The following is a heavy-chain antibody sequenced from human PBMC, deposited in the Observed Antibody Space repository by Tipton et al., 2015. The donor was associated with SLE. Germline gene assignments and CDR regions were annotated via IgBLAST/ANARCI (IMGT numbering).Heavy chain of an antibody. J-gene: IGHJ4*02. CDR3: ARRTIFGVPDY. CDR1: GYTFTNHY. CDR2: IRPSDNNT. D-gene: IGHD3-3*01. V-gene: IGHV1-46*01. Sequence: QSGAEVKKPGASVKVSCKASGYTFTNHYIHWVRQAPGQGLEWMGIIRPSDNNTDYAQKLQGRATMTTDTSTSTAYMELRSLRSDDTAVYYCARRTIFGVPDYWGQGTLVTVSS.